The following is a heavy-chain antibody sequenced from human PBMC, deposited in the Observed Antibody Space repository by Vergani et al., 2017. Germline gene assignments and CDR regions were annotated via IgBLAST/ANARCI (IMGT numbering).Heavy chain of an antibody. CDR2: IVVGSGNT. Sequence: QMQLVQSGPEVKKPGTSVKVSCKASGFTFTSSAVQWVRQARVQRLEWIGWIVVGSGNTNYAQKFQERVTITRDMSTSTAYMELSSLRSEDTAVYYCAARGGAAAGAESDYWGQGTLVTVSS. V-gene: IGHV1-58*01. CDR1: GFTFTSSA. J-gene: IGHJ4*02. D-gene: IGHD6-13*01. CDR3: AARGGAAAGAESDY.